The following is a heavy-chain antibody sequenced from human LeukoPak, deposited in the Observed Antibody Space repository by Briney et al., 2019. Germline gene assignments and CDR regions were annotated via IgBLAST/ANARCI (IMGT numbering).Heavy chain of an antibody. D-gene: IGHD3-16*01. J-gene: IGHJ4*02. CDR2: IWYDGSNK. CDR3: ARELRGTFFDY. CDR1: GFTFSSYG. V-gene: IGHV3-30*19. Sequence: GGSLRLSCAASGFTFSSYGMHWVRQAPGKGLEWVAVIWYDGSNKYYADSVKGRFTISRDNSKNTLYLQMNSLRAEDTAVYYCARELRGTFFDYWGQGTLVTVSS.